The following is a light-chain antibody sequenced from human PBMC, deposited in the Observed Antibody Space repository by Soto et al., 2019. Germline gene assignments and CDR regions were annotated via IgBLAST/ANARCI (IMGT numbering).Light chain of an antibody. CDR2: GAS. V-gene: IGKV3-20*01. CDR3: QQYGSSPGT. Sequence: EIVLTQSPGTLSFSPGERATLSCRASQSVSSSYLAWYQQKPGQAPRLLIYGASIRATGIPDRFSGSGSGTDFTLTISRLEPEDFAVYYCQQYGSSPGTFGQGTKVEIK. CDR1: QSVSSSY. J-gene: IGKJ1*01.